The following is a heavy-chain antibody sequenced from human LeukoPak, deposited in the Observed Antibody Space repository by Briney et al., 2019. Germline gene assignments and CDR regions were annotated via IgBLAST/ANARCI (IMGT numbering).Heavy chain of an antibody. V-gene: IGHV3-23*01. CDR1: GFTFSSYA. J-gene: IGHJ3*02. CDR3: AKDSKGVRGVLIIHAFDI. D-gene: IGHD3-10*01. Sequence: PGGSLRLSCAASGFTFSSYAMSWVRQAPGKGLEWVSAISGSGGSTYYADSVKGRFTTSRDNSKNTLYVQMNSLRGEDTAVYYCAKDSKGVRGVLIIHAFDIWGQGTMVTVSS. CDR2: ISGSGGST.